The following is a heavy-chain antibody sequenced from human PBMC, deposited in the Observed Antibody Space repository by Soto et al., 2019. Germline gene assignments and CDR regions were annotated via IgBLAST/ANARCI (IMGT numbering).Heavy chain of an antibody. Sequence: GASVKFSCKASGYTFTSYGISWVRQAPGQGLEWMGWISAYNGNTNYAQKLQGRVTMTTDTSTSTAYMELRSLRSDDTAVYYCARDLGIAARPHAEKNYYGMDVWGQGTTVTVSS. V-gene: IGHV1-18*04. CDR3: ARDLGIAARPHAEKNYYGMDV. D-gene: IGHD6-6*01. CDR2: ISAYNGNT. J-gene: IGHJ6*02. CDR1: GYTFTSYG.